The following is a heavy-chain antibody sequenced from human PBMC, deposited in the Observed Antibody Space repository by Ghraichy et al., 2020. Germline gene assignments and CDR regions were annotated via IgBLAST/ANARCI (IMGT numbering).Heavy chain of an antibody. J-gene: IGHJ3*02. CDR3: ARKIMDGYNGPFDI. V-gene: IGHV4-34*01. Sequence: ETLSLTCAVYGGSFSGYYWSWIRQPPGKGLEWIGEINHSGSTNYNPSLKSRVTISVDTSKNQFSLKLSSVTAADTAVYYCARKIMDGYNGPFDIWGQGTMVTVSS. CDR1: GGSFSGYY. D-gene: IGHD5-24*01. CDR2: INHSGST.